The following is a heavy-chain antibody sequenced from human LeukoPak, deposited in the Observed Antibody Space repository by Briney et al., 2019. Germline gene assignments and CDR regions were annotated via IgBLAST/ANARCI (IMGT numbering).Heavy chain of an antibody. CDR3: ASVDCSGGKCYWGIEY. J-gene: IGHJ4*02. V-gene: IGHV3-30*03. Sequence: GGSLRLSCAASGFVFSSYTMFWVRQAPGKGLEWVAGVSYDGMTRSYADSVKGRFTVYRDTGKKTLYLQLNTLTEDDTAVFYCASVDCSGGKCYWGIEYWGQGTPVTVSS. CDR2: VSYDGMTR. D-gene: IGHD2-15*01. CDR1: GFVFSSYT.